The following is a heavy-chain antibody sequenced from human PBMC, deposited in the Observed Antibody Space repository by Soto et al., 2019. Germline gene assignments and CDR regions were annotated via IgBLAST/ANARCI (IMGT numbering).Heavy chain of an antibody. V-gene: IGHV2-5*02. CDR1: GFSLNTDSVG. D-gene: IGHD6-13*01. J-gene: IGHJ4*02. Sequence: ESGPTLVNPTQTLTLTCTFSGFSLNTDSVGVGWIRQSPAKALEWLALLYWDDDVRYNPSLRARLSISKGTSKNQVVFTMTDMDPADTATYFCAYRGPVTKQLELWGQGILVTVSS. CDR3: AYRGPVTKQLEL. CDR2: LYWDDDV.